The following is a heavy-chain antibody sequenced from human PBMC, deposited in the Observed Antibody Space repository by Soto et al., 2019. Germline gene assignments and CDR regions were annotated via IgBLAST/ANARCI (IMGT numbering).Heavy chain of an antibody. CDR1: GYTFTGYY. D-gene: IGHD1-7*01. CDR3: GRGRSGELVVFY. Sequence: ASVKVSCKASGYTFTGYYIHWVRQAPGQGLEWVGEIGPKSGDTRYAQKFQGRVTMTKDTSITTVYMELSNLSPDDTAVYYCGRGRSGELVVFYWGKGNLLIVSS. V-gene: IGHV1-2*02. J-gene: IGHJ4*02. CDR2: IGPKSGDT.